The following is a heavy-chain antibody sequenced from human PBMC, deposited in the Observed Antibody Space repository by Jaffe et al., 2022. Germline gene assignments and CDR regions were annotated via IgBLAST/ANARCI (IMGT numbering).Heavy chain of an antibody. Sequence: EVHLVESGGGLVQPGGSLRLSCSASGFNFSYYWMHWVRQAPGKGLVWVSYVNSDGSSAVYADSVKGRFTVSRNNAKNTLFLQMNSLTAEDTAVYYCVRSSHYFDYWGQGNLVSVSS. V-gene: IGHV3-74*01. CDR1: GFNFSYYW. CDR2: VNSDGSSA. J-gene: IGHJ4*02. CDR3: VRSSHYFDY. D-gene: IGHD4-17*01.